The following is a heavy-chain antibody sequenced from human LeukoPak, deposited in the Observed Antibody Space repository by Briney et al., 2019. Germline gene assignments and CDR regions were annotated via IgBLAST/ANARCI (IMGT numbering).Heavy chain of an antibody. Sequence: GGSLRLSCAASGFTFSSYWMHWVRQAPGKGLVWVSRINSDGSSTSYADSVKGRFTISRDNAKNTLYPQMNSLRAEDTAVYYCAKDREHDYGDYVEARFDYWGQGTLVTASS. CDR3: AKDREHDYGDYVEARFDY. CDR1: GFTFSSYW. CDR2: INSDGSST. D-gene: IGHD4-17*01. J-gene: IGHJ4*02. V-gene: IGHV3-74*01.